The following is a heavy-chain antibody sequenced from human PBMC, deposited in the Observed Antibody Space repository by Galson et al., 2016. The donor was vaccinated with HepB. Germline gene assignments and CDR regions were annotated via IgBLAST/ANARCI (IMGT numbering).Heavy chain of an antibody. CDR2: ITTWDIT. CDR1: GFTATDYN. V-gene: IGHV3-69-1*01. D-gene: IGHD2-21*02. CDR3: SGCVTFSPCSWFRP. J-gene: IGHJ5*02. Sequence: SLRLSCAASGFTATDYNLNWLRQVPGRGLEWISTITTWDITHYADSVTGRFTMSRDSDRNSVVLQMTGLRVDDTAVYYCSGCVTFSPCSWFRPWGQGTLVSVSS.